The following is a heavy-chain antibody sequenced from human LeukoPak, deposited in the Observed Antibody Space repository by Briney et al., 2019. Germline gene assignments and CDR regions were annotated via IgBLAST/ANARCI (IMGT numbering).Heavy chain of an antibody. CDR1: GGSISGFF. CDR2: IYYSGTT. J-gene: IGHJ5*02. Sequence: SETLSLTCTVSGGSISGFFWTWIRQSPGKGLEYIGYIYYSGTTDYNPTPQSRVSMSVDTSKKQFFLNLTSVTAADTAIYYCARVGYGSGSWGWFDPWGQGTLVTVSS. CDR3: ARVGYGSGSWGWFDP. V-gene: IGHV4-59*01. D-gene: IGHD3-10*01.